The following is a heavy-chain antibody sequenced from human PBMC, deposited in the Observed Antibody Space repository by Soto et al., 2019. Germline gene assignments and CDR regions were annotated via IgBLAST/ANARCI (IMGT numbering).Heavy chain of an antibody. CDR1: EYALTELS. Sequence: GASVKVSCKVSEYALTELSIHWVRQAPGKGLEWMGGFDPEDGETMYAPKFQGRVSMTEDTSTQTAYMELSSLRSEDTAVYYCAVCHMRSICFGETLSYWGQGTLVTVS. CDR3: AVCHMRSICFGETLSY. CDR2: FDPEDGET. V-gene: IGHV1-24*01. J-gene: IGHJ4*02. D-gene: IGHD3-10*01.